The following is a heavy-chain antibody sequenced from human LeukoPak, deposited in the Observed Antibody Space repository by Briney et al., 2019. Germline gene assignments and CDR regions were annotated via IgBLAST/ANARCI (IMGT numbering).Heavy chain of an antibody. D-gene: IGHD3-22*01. CDR3: ARLVYDSRGYYFDY. V-gene: IGHV4-59*08. CDR1: GGSIRNYY. J-gene: IGHJ4*02. CDR2: VSNSGST. Sequence: SETLSLTCSVSGGSIRNYYWTWIRQPPGKGLEWIGHVSNSGSTKYNPSLKSRVTISIDTSKNQFSLKLSSVTAADTAVYHCARLVYDSRGYYFDYWGQGTLVTVSS.